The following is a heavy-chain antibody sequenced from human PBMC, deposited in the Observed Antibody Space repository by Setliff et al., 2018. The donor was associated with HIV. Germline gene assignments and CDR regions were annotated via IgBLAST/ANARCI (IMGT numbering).Heavy chain of an antibody. CDR1: NYTFTTYG. CDR3: ARRSAGSYYEYFEY. D-gene: IGHD1-26*01. Sequence: ASVKVSCKASNYTFTTYGISWVRQAPGQGLEWMGWISAYNGNTNYEQKFQGRVTMTTDTSTSTAYMELRSLRSDDTAVYYCARRSAGSYYEYFEYWGQGTQVTV. V-gene: IGHV1-18*01. CDR2: ISAYNGNT. J-gene: IGHJ4*02.